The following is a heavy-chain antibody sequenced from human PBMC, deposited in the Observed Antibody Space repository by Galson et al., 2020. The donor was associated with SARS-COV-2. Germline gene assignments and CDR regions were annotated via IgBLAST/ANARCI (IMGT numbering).Heavy chain of an antibody. Sequence: SGPTLVKPTQTLTLTCTFSGFSLSTSGVGVGWIRQPPGKALEWLALIYWNDDKRYSPSLKSRLTITKDTSKNQVVLTITNMDPVDTDTDYCAHRLGVATEFDYWGQGTLVTVSS. V-gene: IGHV2-5*01. J-gene: IGHJ4*02. CDR1: GFSLSTSGVG. CDR3: AHRLGVATEFDY. D-gene: IGHD5-12*01. CDR2: IYWNDDK.